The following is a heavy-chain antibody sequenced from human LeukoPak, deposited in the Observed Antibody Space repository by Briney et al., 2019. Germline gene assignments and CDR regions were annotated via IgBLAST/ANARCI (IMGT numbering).Heavy chain of an antibody. CDR1: GFTFGDYA. V-gene: IGHV3-49*03. D-gene: IGHD6-19*01. CDR2: IRSKAYGGTT. Sequence: GGSLRLSCTASGFTFGDYAMSWFRQAPGKGLEWVGFIRSKAYGGTTEYAASVKGRFTISRDDSKSIAYLQMNSLKTEDTAVYYCTRDRGGAIYSSGWQLYDYYYYMDVWGKGTTVTISS. CDR3: TRDRGGAIYSSGWQLYDYYYYMDV. J-gene: IGHJ6*03.